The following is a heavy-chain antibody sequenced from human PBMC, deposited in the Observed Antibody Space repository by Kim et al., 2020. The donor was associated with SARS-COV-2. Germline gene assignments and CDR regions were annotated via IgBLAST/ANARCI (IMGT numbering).Heavy chain of an antibody. CDR1: GFTFSSYA. D-gene: IGHD3-3*01. CDR3: AKAQRVADPYFDY. Sequence: GGSLRLSCAASGFTFSSYAMSWVRQAPGKGLEWVSAISGSGGSTYYADSVKGRFTISRENSKNTLYLQMNSLRAEDTAVHYCAKAQRVADPYFDYWGQGTLVTVSS. V-gene: IGHV3-23*01. CDR2: ISGSGGST. J-gene: IGHJ4*02.